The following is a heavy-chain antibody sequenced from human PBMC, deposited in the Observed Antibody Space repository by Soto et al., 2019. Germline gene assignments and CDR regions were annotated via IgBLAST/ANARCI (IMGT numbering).Heavy chain of an antibody. J-gene: IGHJ5*02. CDR1: GGTFSSYA. D-gene: IGHD3-22*01. Sequence: ASVKVSCKASGGTFSSYAISWGRQAPGQGLEGMGGIIPILGIANYAQKFQGRVTTTADKSTSTVYMELSSLRSEDTAVYYCARVYYDSSGYSPNWFDPWGQGTLVTVSS. CDR2: IIPILGIA. V-gene: IGHV1-69*10. CDR3: ARVYYDSSGYSPNWFDP.